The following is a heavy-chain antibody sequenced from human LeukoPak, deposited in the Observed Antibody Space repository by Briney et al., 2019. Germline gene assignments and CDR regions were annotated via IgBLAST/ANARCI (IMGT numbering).Heavy chain of an antibody. CDR2: IYYSGST. D-gene: IGHD3-10*01. CDR3: ARDRHYGSGSYGLYYYYGMDV. V-gene: IGHV4-59*01. CDR1: GGSISSYY. Sequence: TTSETLSLTCTVSGGSISSYYWSWIRQPPGEGLEWIGYIYYSGSTNYNPSLKSRVTISVDTSKNQFSLKLSSVTAADTAVYYCARDRHYGSGSYGLYYYYGMDVWGQGTTVTVSS. J-gene: IGHJ6*02.